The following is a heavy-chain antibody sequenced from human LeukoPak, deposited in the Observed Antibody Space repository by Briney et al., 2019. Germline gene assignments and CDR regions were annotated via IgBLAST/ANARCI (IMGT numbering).Heavy chain of an antibody. CDR2: INTVSTYI. D-gene: IGHD3-22*01. CDR1: GFTFSSYS. J-gene: IGHJ4*02. CDR3: ARLRRNSDRSGFYYYYDY. Sequence: GGSLRLPCAASGFTFSSYSFNWVRQAPGKGLEWVSSINTVSTYIYYADSVRGRFTISRDNAKDSLWLQMNSLRAEDSGFYYCARLRRNSDRSGFYYYYDYWGQGTLVTVSS. V-gene: IGHV3-21*01.